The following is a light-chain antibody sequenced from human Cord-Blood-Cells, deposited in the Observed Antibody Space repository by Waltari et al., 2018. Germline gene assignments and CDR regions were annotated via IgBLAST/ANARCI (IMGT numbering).Light chain of an antibody. Sequence: QSDLTQPPSASGSPGQSVTISCTGTSSAVGGYNYVPWYQKHPGKAPKLMIYEVSKRPSGVPDRFSGSKSGNTASLTVSGLQAEDEADYYCSSYAGSNNYVFGTGTKVTVL. J-gene: IGLJ1*01. CDR2: EVS. CDR1: SSAVGGYNY. CDR3: SSYAGSNNYV. V-gene: IGLV2-8*01.